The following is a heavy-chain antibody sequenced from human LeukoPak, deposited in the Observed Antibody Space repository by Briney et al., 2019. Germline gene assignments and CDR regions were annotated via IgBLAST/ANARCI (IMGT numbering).Heavy chain of an antibody. CDR3: AKTSRAYSNYDSPFDY. CDR1: GFTFSSYV. J-gene: IGHJ4*02. V-gene: IGHV3-23*01. CDR2: ISRGGGTT. D-gene: IGHD5-12*01. Sequence: GGSLRLSCAASGFTFSSYVMSWVRQAPGKGLEWVSAISRGGGTTYYADSVKGRFTISRDNSKNTLYLQMTSLRAEDTAVYYCAKTSRAYSNYDSPFDYWGQGTLVTVSS.